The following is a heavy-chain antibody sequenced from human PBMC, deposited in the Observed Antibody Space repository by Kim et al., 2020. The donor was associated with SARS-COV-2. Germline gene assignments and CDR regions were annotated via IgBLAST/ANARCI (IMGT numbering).Heavy chain of an antibody. CDR2: IWYDGSNK. CDR3: ARDSLDSWRDGYNRGGYYFDY. D-gene: IGHD5-12*01. Sequence: GGSLRLSCAASGFTFSSYGMHWVRQAPGKGLEWVAVIWYDGSNKYYADSVKGRFTISRDNSKNTLYLQMNSLRAEDTAVYYCARDSLDSWRDGYNRGGYYFDYWGQGTLVTVSS. J-gene: IGHJ4*02. V-gene: IGHV3-33*01. CDR1: GFTFSSYG.